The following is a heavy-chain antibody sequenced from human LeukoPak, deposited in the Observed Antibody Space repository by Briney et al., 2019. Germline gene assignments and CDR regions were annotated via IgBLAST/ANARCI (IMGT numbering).Heavy chain of an antibody. CDR2: MNPNSGNT. V-gene: IGHV1-8*01. CDR3: ARAVVRVGYYYYGMDV. CDR1: GYTFTSYD. Sequence: ASVKVSCKASGYTFTSYDINWVRQATGQGREWMGWMNPNSGNTGYAQKFQGRVTMTRNTSISTAYMELSSLRSEDTAVYYCARAVVRVGYYYYGMDVWGQGTTVTVSS. D-gene: IGHD2-8*02. J-gene: IGHJ6*02.